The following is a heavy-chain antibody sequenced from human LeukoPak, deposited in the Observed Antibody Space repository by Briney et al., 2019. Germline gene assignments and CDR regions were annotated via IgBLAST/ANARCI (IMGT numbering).Heavy chain of an antibody. CDR2: ISAYNGNT. CDR1: GYTFTSYG. D-gene: IGHD5-18*01. J-gene: IGHJ4*02. Sequence: ASVKVSCKASGYTFTSYGISWVRQAPGQGLEWMGWISAYNGNTNYAQKLQGRVTMTTDTSTSTAYMELRSLRSDDTAVYYCARRAGVDTAMGIDYWGQGTLVTVSS. CDR3: ARRAGVDTAMGIDY. V-gene: IGHV1-18*01.